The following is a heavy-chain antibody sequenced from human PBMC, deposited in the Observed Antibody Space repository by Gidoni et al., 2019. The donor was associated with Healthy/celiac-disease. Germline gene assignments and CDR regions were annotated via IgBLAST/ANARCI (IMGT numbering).Heavy chain of an antibody. CDR1: GYTFTSYG. CDR3: ARSEPHIVVVPAASYYGMDV. V-gene: IGHV1-18*01. J-gene: IGHJ6*02. Sequence: QVQLVQSGAEVKKPGASVKVSCKASGYTFTSYGISWVRQAPGQGLEWMGWISAYNGNTNDAQKLQGRVTMTTDTSTSTAYMELRSLRSDDTAVYYCARSEPHIVVVPAASYYGMDVWGQGTTVTVSS. D-gene: IGHD2-2*01. CDR2: ISAYNGNT.